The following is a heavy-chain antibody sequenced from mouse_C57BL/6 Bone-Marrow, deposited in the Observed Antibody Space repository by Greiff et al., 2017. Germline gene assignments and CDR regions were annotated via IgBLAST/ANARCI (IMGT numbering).Heavy chain of an antibody. CDR3: ARGWLLRSFAY. CDR2: INPNNGGT. V-gene: IGHV1-26*01. Sequence: EVQLQQSGPELVKPGASVKISCKASGYTFTDYYMNWVKQSHGKSLEWIGDINPNNGGTSYNQKFKGKATLTVDKSSSTAYMELRSLTSEDSAVXYCARGWLLRSFAYWGQGTLVTVSA. D-gene: IGHD2-3*01. J-gene: IGHJ3*01. CDR1: GYTFTDYY.